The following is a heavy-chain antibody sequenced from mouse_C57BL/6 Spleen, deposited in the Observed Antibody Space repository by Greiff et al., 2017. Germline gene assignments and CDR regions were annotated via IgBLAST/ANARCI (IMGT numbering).Heavy chain of an antibody. J-gene: IGHJ2*01. CDR2: FDPNSGGT. CDR1: GYTFTSYW. V-gene: IGHV1-72*01. Sequence: QVQLQQPGAELVKPGASVKLSCKASGYTFTSYWMHWVKQRPGRGLEWIGRFDPNSGGTKYNEKFKSKATLTVDKPSSTAYMQLSSLTSEDSAVYYCARDRSFWGDYWGQGTTLTVSS. CDR3: ARDRSFWGDY. D-gene: IGHD4-1*01.